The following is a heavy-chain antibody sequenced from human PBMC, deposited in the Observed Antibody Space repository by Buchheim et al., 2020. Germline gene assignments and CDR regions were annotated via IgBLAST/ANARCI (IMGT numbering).Heavy chain of an antibody. CDR2: ISGSGGST. Sequence: EVQLLESGGGLVQPGGSLRLSCAASGFTFSSHAMSWVRQAPGKGLEWVSAISGSGGSTYYADSVKGRFTISRDNSEDTLYLQMNSLRAEDTAVYYCAKDLIAGYSYGDSTLDYWGQGTL. D-gene: IGHD5-18*01. J-gene: IGHJ4*02. V-gene: IGHV3-23*01. CDR3: AKDLIAGYSYGDSTLDY. CDR1: GFTFSSHA.